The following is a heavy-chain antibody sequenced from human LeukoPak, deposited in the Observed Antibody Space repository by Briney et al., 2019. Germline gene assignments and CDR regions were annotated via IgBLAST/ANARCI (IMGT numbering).Heavy chain of an antibody. CDR1: GGSISDYY. CDR2: IYYSGTT. D-gene: IGHD3-3*01. CDR3: ARGDFCSKSNCYLRPMDV. V-gene: IGHV4-59*01. J-gene: IGHJ6*03. Sequence: PSETLSLTCTVSGGSISDYYWNWIRQPPGKGLEWIGYIYYSGTTTYNPSLKSRVTMSVDTAKNQFSLKLRSVTAADTAVYYCARGDFCSKSNCYLRPMDVWGKGTTVTVAS.